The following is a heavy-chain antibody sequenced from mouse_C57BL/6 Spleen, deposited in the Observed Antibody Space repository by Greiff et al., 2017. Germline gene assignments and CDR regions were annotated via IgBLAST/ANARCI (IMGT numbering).Heavy chain of an antibody. CDR3: AYGNYETPFSY. V-gene: IGHV1-64*01. CDR2: IHPNSGST. J-gene: IGHJ3*01. D-gene: IGHD2-10*02. Sequence: QVQLQQPGAELVKPGASVKLSCKASGYTFASYWMHWVKQRPGQGLEWIGMIHPNSGSTNYNEKFKSKATLTVDKSSSTAYMQLSSLTSEDSAGYYCAYGNYETPFSYWGQGTLVTVSA. CDR1: GYTFASYW.